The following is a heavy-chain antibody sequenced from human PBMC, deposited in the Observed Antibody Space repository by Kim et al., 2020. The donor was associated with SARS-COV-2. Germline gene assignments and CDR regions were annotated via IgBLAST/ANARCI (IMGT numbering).Heavy chain of an antibody. CDR3: ARSRVGATGDY. D-gene: IGHD1-26*01. Sequence: TNYAQKLQGRVTMTTDTSTSTAYMELRSLRSDDTAVYYCARSRVGATGDYWGQGTLVTVSS. J-gene: IGHJ4*02. CDR2: T. V-gene: IGHV1-18*01.